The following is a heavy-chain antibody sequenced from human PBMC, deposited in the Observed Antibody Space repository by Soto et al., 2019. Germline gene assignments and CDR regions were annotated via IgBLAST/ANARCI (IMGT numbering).Heavy chain of an antibody. D-gene: IGHD6-6*01. CDR3: SGDGYSTSSGWPGFHP. CDR1: GFTFSVYT. CDR2: ITSSGTTI. V-gene: IGHV3-48*02. Sequence: EAQLVESGGGLVQPGGSLRLSCAASGFTFSVYTMHWVRQSPGKGLEWISSITSSGTTISYADSVKGRFTISRDNAKRSIVLQIDTLGEEDKAVYFCSGDGYSTSSGWPGFHPRGPGTLVTVSS. J-gene: IGHJ5*02.